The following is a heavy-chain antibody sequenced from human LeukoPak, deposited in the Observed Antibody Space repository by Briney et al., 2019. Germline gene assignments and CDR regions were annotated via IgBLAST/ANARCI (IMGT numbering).Heavy chain of an antibody. V-gene: IGHV3-15*01. J-gene: IGHJ6*03. CDR1: GFSLRTYS. CDR3: TTHSRDSSGYYYYYYYYMDV. Sequence: GGSLSLSCDASGFSLRTYSMNWVRQAPGKGLEWVGRIKSKTDGGTTDYAAPVKGRFTISRDDSKNTLYLQMNSLKTEDTAVYYCTTHSRDSSGYYYYYYYYMDVWGKGTTVTVSS. CDR2: IKSKTDGGTT. D-gene: IGHD3-22*01.